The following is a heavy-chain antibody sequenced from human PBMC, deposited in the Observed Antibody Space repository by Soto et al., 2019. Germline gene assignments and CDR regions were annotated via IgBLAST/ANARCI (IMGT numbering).Heavy chain of an antibody. CDR3: ARDLGYIVVMVYARSTYYGMDV. Sequence: GGSLRLSCAASGFTFSSYAMHWVRQAPGKGLEWVAVISYDGSNKYYADSVKGRFTISRDNSKNTLYLQMDSLRAEDTAVYYCARDLGYIVVMVYARSTYYGMDVSGQRTTVTVSS. D-gene: IGHD2-8*01. V-gene: IGHV3-30-3*01. CDR2: ISYDGSNK. J-gene: IGHJ6*02. CDR1: GFTFSSYA.